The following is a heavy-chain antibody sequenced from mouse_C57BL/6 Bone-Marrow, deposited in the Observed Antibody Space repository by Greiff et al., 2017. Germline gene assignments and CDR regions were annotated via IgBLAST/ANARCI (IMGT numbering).Heavy chain of an antibody. CDR2: IDPEDGET. D-gene: IGHD2-1*01. J-gene: IGHJ1*03. CDR3: AYLLWSRWYFDV. V-gene: IGHV14-2*01. CDR1: GFNIKDYY. Sequence: EVQVVESGAELVKPGASVKLSCTASGFNIKDYYMHWVKQRTEQGLEWIGRIDPEDGETKYAPKFQGKATITADTSSNTAYLQLSSLTSEDTDVYYCAYLLWSRWYFDVWGTGTTVTVSS.